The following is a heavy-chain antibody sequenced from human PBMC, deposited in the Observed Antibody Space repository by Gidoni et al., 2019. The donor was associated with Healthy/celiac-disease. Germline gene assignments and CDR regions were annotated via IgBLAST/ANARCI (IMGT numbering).Heavy chain of an antibody. CDR1: GYTFTSYG. CDR2: ISAYNGNT. J-gene: IGHJ6*03. D-gene: IGHD3-16*01. V-gene: IGHV1-18*01. CDR3: ARVLLDTENYYYYYMDV. Sequence: QVQLVQSGAEVKKPGASVKVSCKASGYTFTSYGISWVRQAPGQGLEWMGWISAYNGNTNHEQKLQGRVTMTTDTSTSTAYMELRSLRSDDTAVYYCARVLLDTENYYYYYMDVWGKGTTVTVSS.